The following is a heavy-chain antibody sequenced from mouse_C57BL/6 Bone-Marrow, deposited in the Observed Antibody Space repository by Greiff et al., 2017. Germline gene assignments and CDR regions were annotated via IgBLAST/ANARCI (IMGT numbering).Heavy chain of an antibody. CDR3: ARFSSVGYFDY. CDR1: GFTFSDYG. CDR2: ISSGSSTI. D-gene: IGHD1-1*01. Sequence: EVKLVESGGGLVKPGGSLKLSCAASGFTFSDYGMHWVRQAPEKGLEWVAYISSGSSTIYYADTVKGRYTISRDKAKNTLYLQMTRLRSEDTAVYDCARFSSVGYFDYWGQGTTLTVSS. V-gene: IGHV5-17*01. J-gene: IGHJ2*01.